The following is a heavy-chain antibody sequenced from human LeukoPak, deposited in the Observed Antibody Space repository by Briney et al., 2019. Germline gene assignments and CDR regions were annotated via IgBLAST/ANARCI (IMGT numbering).Heavy chain of an antibody. D-gene: IGHD3-3*01. J-gene: IGHJ4*02. CDR1: GFTFSSYW. CDR2: ISSEGSST. V-gene: IGHV3-74*01. CDR3: SREGEEWLLSTKLYYFDC. Sequence: GGSLRLSCAASGFTFSSYWMHWVRQAPGKGLVWVSRISSEGSSTSYADSVKGRFTISRDNAKNTLYLQMNSLRAEDTAVYYCSREGEEWLLSTKLYYFDCWGQGTLVTVSS.